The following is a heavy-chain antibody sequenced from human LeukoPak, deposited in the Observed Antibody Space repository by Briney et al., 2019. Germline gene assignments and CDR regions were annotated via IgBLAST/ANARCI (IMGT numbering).Heavy chain of an antibody. CDR2: ISYSGNT. J-gene: IGHJ4*02. D-gene: IGHD6-13*01. V-gene: IGHV4-59*08. CDR3: ARHSSWYYDFDY. CDR1: GGSIRNYY. Sequence: SETLSLSCSVSGGSIRNYYWSWIRQPPGKGLEWIGYISYSGNTNYNPSLKSRLTISVDLSTNQFSLKLTSVTGAGTAAYYCARHSSWYYDFDYWGQGTLVTVSS.